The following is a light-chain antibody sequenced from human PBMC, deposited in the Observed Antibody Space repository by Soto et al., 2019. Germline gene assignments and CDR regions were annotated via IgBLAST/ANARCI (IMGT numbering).Light chain of an antibody. Sequence: QSVLAQPASVSGSPGQSITMSCTGTSSDVGAYNSVSWYQQHPHRAPQVIIYKGTQRPSGVSNRFSGSTSGNAASLTISALQAEDEADYYCCSYAGSSTYVFGTGTKVTVL. CDR2: KGT. CDR1: SSDVGAYNS. CDR3: CSYAGSSTYV. J-gene: IGLJ1*01. V-gene: IGLV2-23*01.